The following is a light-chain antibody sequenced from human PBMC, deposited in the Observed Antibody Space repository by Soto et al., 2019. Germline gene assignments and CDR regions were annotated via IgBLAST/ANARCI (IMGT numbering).Light chain of an antibody. V-gene: IGLV2-14*01. CDR2: GVS. Sequence: QSVLTQPASVSGSPGQSITISCTGTSSDIGLHNFVSWHQQHPGKAPKFIIYGVSNRPSGVSNRFSASKSGNTASLTISGVQADDEADYYCRSYTSTFKRVFGGGTKLTVL. CDR1: SSDIGLHNF. J-gene: IGLJ3*02. CDR3: RSYTSTFKRV.